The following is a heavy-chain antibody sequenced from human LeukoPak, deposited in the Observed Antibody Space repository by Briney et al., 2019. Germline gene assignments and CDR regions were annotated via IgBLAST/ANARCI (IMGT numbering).Heavy chain of an antibody. D-gene: IGHD4-23*01. CDR1: GGSISNYY. Sequence: SETLSLTCSVSGGSISNYYWSWIRQPPGKGLEWIGYIHYSGTTNYNPSLKRRVTISLGTSRDQFSLKLSSMTAADTAVYYCARDRGSDGGSFEYWGQGTLVTVSS. CDR3: ARDRGSDGGSFEY. V-gene: IGHV4-59*01. J-gene: IGHJ4*02. CDR2: IHYSGTT.